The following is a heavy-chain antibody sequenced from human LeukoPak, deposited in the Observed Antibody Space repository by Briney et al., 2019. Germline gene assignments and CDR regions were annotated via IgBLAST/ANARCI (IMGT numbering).Heavy chain of an antibody. Sequence: PGGSLRLSCVASGFTFGKYWMSWVRQAPGKGLEWVSSISGSGGSTNYADSVKGRFTISRDNSKNTLYLQMNSLRDEDTAVYYCAKSSYYDSSGYYREYYFDFWGQGTLVTVSS. V-gene: IGHV3-23*01. CDR2: ISGSGGST. J-gene: IGHJ4*02. CDR3: AKSSYYDSSGYYREYYFDF. CDR1: GFTFGKYW. D-gene: IGHD3-22*01.